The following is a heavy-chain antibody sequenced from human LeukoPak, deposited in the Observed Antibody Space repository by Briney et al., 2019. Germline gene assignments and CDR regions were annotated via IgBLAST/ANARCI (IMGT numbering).Heavy chain of an antibody. V-gene: IGHV3-23*01. J-gene: IGHJ4*02. CDR3: AKPAKTDYADY. CDR1: GSTFSSYG. Sequence: GGSLRLSCAASGSTFSSYGMNWVRQAPGKGLEWVSAISGSGGNTYYADSVKGRFTISRDNSKNTLYLQMNSLRAEDTALYYCAKPAKTDYADYWGQGTLVTVSS. CDR2: ISGSGGNT. D-gene: IGHD1-14*01.